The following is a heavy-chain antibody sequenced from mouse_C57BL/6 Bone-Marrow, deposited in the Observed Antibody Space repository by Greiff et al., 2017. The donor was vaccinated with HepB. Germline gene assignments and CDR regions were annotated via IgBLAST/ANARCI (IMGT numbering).Heavy chain of an antibody. CDR1: GYTFTSYW. V-gene: IGHV1-64*01. CDR3: ARRSNPWYFDV. Sequence: QVHVKQPGAELVKPGASVKLSCKASGYTFTSYWMHWVKQRPGQGLEWIGMIHPNSGSTNYNEKFKSKATLTVDKSSSTAYMQLSSLTSEDSAVYYCARRSNPWYFDVWGTGTTVTVSS. D-gene: IGHD2-5*01. CDR2: IHPNSGST. J-gene: IGHJ1*03.